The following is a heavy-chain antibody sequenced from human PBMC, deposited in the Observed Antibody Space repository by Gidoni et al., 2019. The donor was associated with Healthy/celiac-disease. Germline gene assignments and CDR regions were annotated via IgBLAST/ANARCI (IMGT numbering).Heavy chain of an antibody. CDR2: ISYDGSNK. D-gene: IGHD3-16*01. CDR3: ARDSADRALGGDFDY. J-gene: IGHJ4*02. Sequence: QVQLVESGGGVVQPGRSLRPSCAPSGFTFSSYAMHWARQAPGKGLEWVAVISYDGSNKYYADSVKGRFTISRDNSKNTLYLQMNSLRAEDTAVYYCARDSADRALGGDFDYWGQGTLVTVSS. V-gene: IGHV3-30-3*01. CDR1: GFTFSSYA.